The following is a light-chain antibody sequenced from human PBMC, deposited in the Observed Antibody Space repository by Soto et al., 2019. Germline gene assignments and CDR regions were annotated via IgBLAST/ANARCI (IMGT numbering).Light chain of an antibody. J-gene: IGKJ1*01. CDR3: QQYNDWPRT. Sequence: EIVMTQSPVTLSLSPGDRATLSCRASQSVANNLAWFQQRPGQAPRLLVYGAPATATGIPARFSGSGSGTEFTLTISSLQSEDFAVYYCQQYNDWPRTSGQGTKVEIK. CDR2: GAP. V-gene: IGKV3-15*01. CDR1: QSVANN.